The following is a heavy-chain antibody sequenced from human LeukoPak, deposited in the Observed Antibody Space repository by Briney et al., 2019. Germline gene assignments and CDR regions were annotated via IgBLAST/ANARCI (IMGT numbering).Heavy chain of an antibody. CDR1: GGSISSSSYY. CDR3: AREGSMTARPFVSIDY. V-gene: IGHV4-39*02. J-gene: IGHJ4*02. CDR2: IYYSGRT. D-gene: IGHD6-6*01. Sequence: PSETLSLTCTVSGGSISSSSYYWGWNRQPQGKGREGIVSIYYSGRTYYNPSMKSRVTISVDTSKNHFSLKLSSVTAADTAVYYCAREGSMTARPFVSIDYWGQGTLVTVSS.